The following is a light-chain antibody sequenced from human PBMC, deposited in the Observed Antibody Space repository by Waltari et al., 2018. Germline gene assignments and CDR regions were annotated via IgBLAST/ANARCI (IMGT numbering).Light chain of an antibody. CDR3: QQRSNWPIT. Sequence: EIVLTQSPATLSLSPGERATLSCRASQTVSSYLAWYQQKPCQAPRLLIYEASNRATGISARFSGSGFGTAFTLTISSLEPEDFAVYYCQQRSNWPITFGQGTRLEIK. V-gene: IGKV3-11*01. CDR2: EAS. J-gene: IGKJ5*01. CDR1: QTVSSY.